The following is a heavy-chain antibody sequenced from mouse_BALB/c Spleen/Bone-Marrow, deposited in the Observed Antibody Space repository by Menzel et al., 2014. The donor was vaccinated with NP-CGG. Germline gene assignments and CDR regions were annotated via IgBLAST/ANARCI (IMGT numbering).Heavy chain of an antibody. J-gene: IGHJ2*01. V-gene: IGHV1-5*01. D-gene: IGHD3-1*01. CDR3: TTLARNKFDY. CDR1: GYTFSNYW. Sequence: DVKLVESGTVLARPGAAVKMSCKASGYTFSNYWMHWVKQRPGQGLEWIGTIYPGNSDTTYNQKFKGKATLTAVTSTSTAYMEHSSLTNEDSAVYYCTTLARNKFDYWGQGTTLTVSS. CDR2: IYPGNSDT.